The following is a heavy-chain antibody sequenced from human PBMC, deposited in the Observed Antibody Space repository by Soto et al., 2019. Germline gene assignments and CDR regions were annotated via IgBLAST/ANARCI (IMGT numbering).Heavy chain of an antibody. D-gene: IGHD3-22*01. CDR2: VYYSGST. V-gene: IGHV4-59*01. J-gene: IGHJ5*02. CDR3: ANYVSSGYFDP. CDR1: GGSISSYY. Sequence: SETLSLTCAVSGGSISSYYWSWIRQPPRKGLEWIAYVYYSGSTNYNPSLKSRVTMSVDTSKNQFSLKLSSVTAADTAVYYCANYVSSGYFDPWGQGTLVTVSS.